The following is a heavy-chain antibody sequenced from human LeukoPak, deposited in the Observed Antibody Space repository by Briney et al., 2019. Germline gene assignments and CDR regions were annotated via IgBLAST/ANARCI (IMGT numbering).Heavy chain of an antibody. D-gene: IGHD3-10*01. V-gene: IGHV3-53*01. Sequence: GPSLRLSCAASGFAVSSNDMSWVRQAPGKGLKWVSTICVGGRTYYADSVKGRFTISRDDSKNMVYLQMNSLRAEDTATYFCARDLGDGEFDSWGQGTLVTVAS. CDR2: ICVGGRT. CDR3: ARDLGDGEFDS. J-gene: IGHJ4*02. CDR1: GFAVSSND.